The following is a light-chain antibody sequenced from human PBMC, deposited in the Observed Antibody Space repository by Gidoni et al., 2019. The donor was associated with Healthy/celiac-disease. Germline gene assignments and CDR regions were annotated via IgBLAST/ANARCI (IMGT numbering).Light chain of an antibody. CDR3: QQYNNWPPIT. Sequence: EIMMTHSPATLSVSPGERATLSCRASQSVSSNLAGYQQKPGQVPRLLIYGASTRATGIPARFSGSGSGTVFTLTISSLQSEDFAVYYCQQYNNWPPITFGQGTRLEIK. CDR2: GAS. V-gene: IGKV3-15*01. J-gene: IGKJ5*01. CDR1: QSVSSN.